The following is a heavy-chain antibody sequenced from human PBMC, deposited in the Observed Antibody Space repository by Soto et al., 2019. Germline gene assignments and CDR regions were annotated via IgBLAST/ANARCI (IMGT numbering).Heavy chain of an antibody. Sequence: SETLSLTCAVSSYSISSDYYWGWIRQPPGKGLEWIGSIYHSGSTYYNPSLKSRVTISVDTSKNQFSLKLSSVTAADTAVYYCARDCPLGSGSYSTNWFDPWGQGTLVTVSS. D-gene: IGHD3-10*01. CDR2: IYHSGST. CDR3: ARDCPLGSGSYSTNWFDP. CDR1: SYSISSDYY. J-gene: IGHJ5*02. V-gene: IGHV4-38-2*02.